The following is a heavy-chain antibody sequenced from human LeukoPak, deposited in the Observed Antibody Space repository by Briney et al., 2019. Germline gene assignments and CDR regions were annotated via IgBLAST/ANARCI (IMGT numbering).Heavy chain of an antibody. D-gene: IGHD3-22*01. V-gene: IGHV1-3*01. CDR2: INADNGNT. Sequence: GASVKVSCKASGYTFTNYAMHWVRQAPGQRLEWMGWINADNGNTKYSQKFQGGVTITGDTSATTAYMELSSLRSEDTAVYYCARNYYDSTGPVCFQHWGQGTLVTVSS. CDR1: GYTFTNYA. CDR3: ARNYYDSTGPVCFQH. J-gene: IGHJ1*01.